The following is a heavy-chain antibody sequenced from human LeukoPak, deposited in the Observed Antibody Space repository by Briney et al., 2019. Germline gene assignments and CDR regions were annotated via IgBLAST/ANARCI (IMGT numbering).Heavy chain of an antibody. V-gene: IGHV3-30*02. Sequence: GPLRLSCAASGFTFDNYGMHWVRQAPGKGLEWVAFIRSDGGIKYYADSVKGRFTISRDNSKNTLYLQVNSLRAEDTAVYFCAKDVPAAYFDYWGQGTLVTVSS. CDR1: GFTFDNYG. CDR3: AKDVPAAYFDY. J-gene: IGHJ4*02. CDR2: IRSDGGIK. D-gene: IGHD2-2*01.